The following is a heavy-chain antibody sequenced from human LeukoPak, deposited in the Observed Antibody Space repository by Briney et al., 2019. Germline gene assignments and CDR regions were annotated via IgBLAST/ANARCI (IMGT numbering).Heavy chain of an antibody. Sequence: SETLSLTRTVSGGSISSYYWSWIRQPAGKGLEWIGRIYTSGNTNYNPSLKSRVTMSLDTSKNQFSLKLHSVTAADTAVYYCARSAVAGTVGYYYYYMDVWDKGTTVTVSS. CDR2: IYTSGNT. V-gene: IGHV4-4*07. D-gene: IGHD6-13*01. CDR1: GGSISSYY. J-gene: IGHJ6*03. CDR3: ARSAVAGTVGYYYYYMDV.